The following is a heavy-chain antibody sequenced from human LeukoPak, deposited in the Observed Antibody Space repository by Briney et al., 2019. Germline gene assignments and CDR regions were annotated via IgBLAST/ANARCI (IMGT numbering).Heavy chain of an antibody. V-gene: IGHV3-21*01. CDR1: GFTLSSYS. CDR2: ISSTSSYI. Sequence: TGGSLRLSCAASGFTLSSYSMNWVRQAPGKGLEWVSSISSTSSYIYYADSVKGRFTISRDNAKNSLYLQMNSLRAEDTAVYYCAREVAAAFDSWGRGTLVTVSS. CDR3: AREVAAAFDS. D-gene: IGHD6-25*01. J-gene: IGHJ4*02.